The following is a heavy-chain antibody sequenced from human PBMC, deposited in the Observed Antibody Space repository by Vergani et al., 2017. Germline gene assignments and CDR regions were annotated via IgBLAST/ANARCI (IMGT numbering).Heavy chain of an antibody. J-gene: IGHJ3*02. V-gene: IGHV1-3*01. CDR1: GYTFTSYA. CDR2: INAGNGNT. D-gene: IGHD3-22*01. CDR3: ARDFGSYYYDSSGPQDAFDI. Sequence: QVQLVQSGAEVKKPGASVKVSCKASGYTFTSYAMHWVRQAPGQRLEWMGWINAGNGNTKYSQKFQGRVTITRDTSASTAYMELSSLRSEDTAVYYCARDFGSYYYDSSGPQDAFDIWGQGTMVTVSS.